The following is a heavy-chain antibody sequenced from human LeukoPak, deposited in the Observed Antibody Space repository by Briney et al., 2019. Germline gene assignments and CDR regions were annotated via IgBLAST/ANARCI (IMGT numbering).Heavy chain of an antibody. J-gene: IGHJ6*03. V-gene: IGHV1-2*02. CDR1: GYTFTDYF. Sequence: ASVKVSCKASGYTFTDYFMHWVRQAPGQGLEWMGWVSPNSGDTSYAQSFQGRVSMTRDTSINTAYLELSRLRSDDTAVYYCARDPGNHDGAMDVWGKGTTVTVSS. CDR3: ARDPGNHDGAMDV. D-gene: IGHD3-10*01. CDR2: VSPNSGDT.